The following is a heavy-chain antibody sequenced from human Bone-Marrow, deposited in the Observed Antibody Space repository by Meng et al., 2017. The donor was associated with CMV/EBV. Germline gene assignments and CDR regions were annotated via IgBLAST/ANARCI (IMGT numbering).Heavy chain of an antibody. CDR2: ISSSGSTI. CDR1: GFTFSSYE. Sequence: GGSLRLSCAASGFTFSSYEMNWVRQAPGKGLEWVSYISSSGSTIYYADSVKGRFTISRDNAKNSLYLQMNSLRAEDTAVYYCARDSDSVRYYVFWSGYYGMDVWGQGTTVTVSS. D-gene: IGHD3-3*01. J-gene: IGHJ6*02. CDR3: ARDSDSVRYYVFWSGYYGMDV. V-gene: IGHV3-48*03.